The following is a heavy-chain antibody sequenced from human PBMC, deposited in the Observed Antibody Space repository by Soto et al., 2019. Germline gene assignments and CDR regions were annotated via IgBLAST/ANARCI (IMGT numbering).Heavy chain of an antibody. CDR1: GVTFSSYG. V-gene: IGHV3-74*01. J-gene: IGHJ4*02. D-gene: IGHD7-27*01. Sequence: GSLRLSCGASGVTFSSYGMHGVRKVTGKGLVWVPRINSDGSSTTYADSVKGRFTISRDNAKNTLYLQMNSLRAEDTAVYDCASSLLTPLDDWGQGALVTVSS. CDR2: INSDGSST. CDR3: ASSLLTPLDD.